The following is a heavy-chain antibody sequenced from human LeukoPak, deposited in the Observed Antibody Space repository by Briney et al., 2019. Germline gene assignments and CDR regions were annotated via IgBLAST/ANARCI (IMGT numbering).Heavy chain of an antibody. CDR1: GYAFTAYG. CDR3: AIRYGDYVIY. CDR2: ISAYSGNT. V-gene: IGHV1-18*01. D-gene: IGHD4-17*01. Sequence: GASVKVSCKASGYAFTAYGFSWVRQAPGQGLEWMGWISAYSGNTNYAQKLQGRVTMTTDTSTSTAYMELRSLRSDDTAVYYCAIRYGDYVIYWGQGTLVTVSS. J-gene: IGHJ4*02.